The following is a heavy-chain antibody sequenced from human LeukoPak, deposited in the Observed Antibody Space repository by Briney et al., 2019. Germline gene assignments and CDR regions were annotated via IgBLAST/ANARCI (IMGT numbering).Heavy chain of an antibody. CDR2: IQDRGST. D-gene: IGHD6-19*01. Sequence: SETLSLTCTVSGTSMSNSYWSWIRQPAGKGLEWIGHIQDRGSTIYNPSLGSRFTMSIDTPKNQFSLKLNSVTAADTAVYYCTRGQWLDVWDFWGQGTLVTVSA. CDR1: GTSMSNSY. V-gene: IGHV4-4*07. J-gene: IGHJ4*02. CDR3: TRGQWLDVWDF.